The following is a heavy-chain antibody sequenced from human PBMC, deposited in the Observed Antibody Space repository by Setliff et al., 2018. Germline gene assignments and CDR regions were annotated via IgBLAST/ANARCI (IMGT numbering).Heavy chain of an antibody. J-gene: IGHJ4*02. CDR1: GFSLSTSGVG. CDR3: ARINMVRGVPPHLDY. D-gene: IGHD3-10*01. V-gene: IGHV2-5*01. CDR2: IYWNDDK. Sequence: SGPTLVNPTQTLTLTCTFSGFSLSTSGVGVGWIRQPPGKALEWLALIYWNDDKRYSPSLKSRLTISKDTSKNQVALTMTNMDPVDTATYYCARINMVRGVPPHLDYWGQGTLVTVSS.